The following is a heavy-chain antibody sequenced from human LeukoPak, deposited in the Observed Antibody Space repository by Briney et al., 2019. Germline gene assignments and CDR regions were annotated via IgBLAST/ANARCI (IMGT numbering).Heavy chain of an antibody. J-gene: IGHJ4*02. Sequence: APVKVSCKASGYTFTSYYMHWVRQAPGQGLEWMGIINPSGGSTSYAQKFQGRVTMARDTSTSTVYMELSSLRSEDTAVYYCARDWSGGDSDYWGQGTLVTVSS. V-gene: IGHV1-46*01. CDR3: ARDWSGGDSDY. CDR1: GYTFTSYY. D-gene: IGHD2-21*02. CDR2: INPSGGST.